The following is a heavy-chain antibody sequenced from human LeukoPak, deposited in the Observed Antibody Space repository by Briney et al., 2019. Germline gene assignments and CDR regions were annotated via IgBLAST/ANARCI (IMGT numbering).Heavy chain of an antibody. CDR3: ASSGSYRFDY. D-gene: IGHD1-26*01. CDR2: ITASGTAM. Sequence: PGGSLGLSCAASGFTFSSYSMNWVRQAPGKGLEWVSHITASGTAMFYADSVKGRFTISRDNAKNSLYLQMNSLRDEDTAVYYCASSGSYRFDYWGQGTLVTASS. V-gene: IGHV3-48*02. J-gene: IGHJ4*02. CDR1: GFTFSSYS.